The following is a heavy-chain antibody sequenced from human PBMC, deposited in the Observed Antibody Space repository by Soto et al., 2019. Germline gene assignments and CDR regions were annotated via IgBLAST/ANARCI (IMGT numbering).Heavy chain of an antibody. V-gene: IGHV3-33*01. CDR2: IWHDGKNK. J-gene: IGHJ4*02. CDR1: GCAFSDFG. CDR3: ARDPGQDEAMDY. Sequence: GGSLRLSCAASGCAFSDFGMHWVRQAPAKGLEWVAVIWHDGKNKDYADYAKGRFTISRDNSRNILYLEMNSLRVEDTAVYYCARDPGQDEAMDYWGQGTLVTVSS.